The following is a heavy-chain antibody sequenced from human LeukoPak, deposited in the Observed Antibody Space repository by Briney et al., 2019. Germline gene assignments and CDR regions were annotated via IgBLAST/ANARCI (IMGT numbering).Heavy chain of an antibody. D-gene: IGHD3-10*01. CDR2: ISSSSSYI. CDR3: ARDASGPSDP. Sequence: GGSLRLSCAASGFTFSTYAMTWLRQAPGKGLEWVSSISSSSSYIYYADSVKGRFTISRDNAKNSLYLQMNSLRAEDTAVYYCARDASGPSDPWGQGTLVTVSS. V-gene: IGHV3-21*01. J-gene: IGHJ5*02. CDR1: GFTFSTYA.